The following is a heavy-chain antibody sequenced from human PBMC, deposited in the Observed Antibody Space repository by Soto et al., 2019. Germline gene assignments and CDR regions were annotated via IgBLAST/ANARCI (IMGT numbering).Heavy chain of an antibody. J-gene: IGHJ4*02. D-gene: IGHD3-10*01. CDR1: GRTFLISA. V-gene: IGHV1-69*06. CDR2: IIPILGTI. CDR3: ARGKEFEQPSNHYYFDY. Sequence: QVPLVQSGAEVKTPGSSVRDSCKTAGRTFLISAIAWVRQAPGQGLEWMGGIIPILGTIHIAQNFQGRVNFTADRSTSTASIDLSSLTSEDTVTYFCARGKEFEQPSNHYYFDYWGQGSQVIVSS.